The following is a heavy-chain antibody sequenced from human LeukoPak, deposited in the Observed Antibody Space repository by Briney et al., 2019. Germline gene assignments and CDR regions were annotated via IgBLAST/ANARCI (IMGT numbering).Heavy chain of an antibody. CDR1: GGSISSYY. CDR2: IYYSGST. Sequence: SETLSLTCTVSGGSISSYYWSWIRQPPGKGLEWIGYIYYSGSTNYNPSLKSRVTISVDRSKNQFSLKLSSVTAADTAVYYCAREEKRWLQLDYWGQGTLVTVSS. J-gene: IGHJ4*02. D-gene: IGHD5-24*01. V-gene: IGHV4-59*12. CDR3: AREEKRWLQLDY.